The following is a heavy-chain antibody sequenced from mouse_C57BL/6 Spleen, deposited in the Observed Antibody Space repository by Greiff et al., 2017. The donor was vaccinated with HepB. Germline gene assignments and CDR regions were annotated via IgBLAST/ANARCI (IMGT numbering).Heavy chain of an antibody. CDR1: GYAFSSSW. CDR2: IYPGDGDT. Sequence: VKLMESGPELVKPGASVKISCKASGYAFSSSWMNWVKQRPGKGLEWIGRIYPGDGDTNYNGKFKGKATLTADKSSSTAYMQLSSLTSEDSAVYFCARSGYGQGDYWGQGTTLTVSS. V-gene: IGHV1-82*01. D-gene: IGHD1-1*01. CDR3: ARSGYGQGDY. J-gene: IGHJ2*01.